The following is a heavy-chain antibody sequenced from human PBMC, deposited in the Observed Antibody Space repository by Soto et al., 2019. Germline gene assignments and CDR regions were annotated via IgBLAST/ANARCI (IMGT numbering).Heavy chain of an antibody. CDR3: AKVGSYGYGSNSDVEF. CDR1: GFTFNNYG. D-gene: IGHD5-18*01. CDR2: ISDDGSDK. Sequence: QVQLVESGGGVVQPGSSLRLSCAASGFTFNNYGMHWVRQAPGKGLEWVALISDDGSDKYYGDSVKGRFTISRDSAKNTLYLHVSSLRVEDTAVYYCAKVGSYGYGSNSDVEFWGQGTLVTVSS. V-gene: IGHV3-30*18. J-gene: IGHJ4*02.